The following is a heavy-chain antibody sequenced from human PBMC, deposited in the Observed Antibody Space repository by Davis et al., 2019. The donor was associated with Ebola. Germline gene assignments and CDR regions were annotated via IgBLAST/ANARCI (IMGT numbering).Heavy chain of an antibody. Sequence: ASVKVSCKASGYTFTNYFLHWVRQAPGQGLEWMGWINPNTGGIDYAQKFQGRVTMTRDMSISPGYMELTRLTADDTAVYYCVREGRYRGSRSSYWSRRGPKSYDVGDVWGQGTTVSVSS. CDR1: GYTFTNYF. D-gene: IGHD3-10*01. CDR2: INPNTGGI. CDR3: VREGRYRGSRSSYWSRRGPKSYDVGDV. V-gene: IGHV1-2*02. J-gene: IGHJ6*02.